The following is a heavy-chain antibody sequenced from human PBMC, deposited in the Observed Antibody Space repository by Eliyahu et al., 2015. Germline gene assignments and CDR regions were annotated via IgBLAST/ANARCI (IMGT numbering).Heavy chain of an antibody. CDR1: GYTFTXXX. D-gene: IGHD3-9*01. CDR3: ARRGLVMGHLWYYYGMDV. Sequence: QVQLVQSGAEVKKPGXXVKVSCKASGYTFTXXXXNWVXQAXGQGLEWMGWMNPNSGNTGYAQKFQGRVTMTRNTSISTAYMELSSLRSEDTAVYYCARRGLVMGHLWYYYGMDVWGQGTTVTVSS. CDR2: MNPNSGNT. V-gene: IGHV1-8*01. J-gene: IGHJ6*02.